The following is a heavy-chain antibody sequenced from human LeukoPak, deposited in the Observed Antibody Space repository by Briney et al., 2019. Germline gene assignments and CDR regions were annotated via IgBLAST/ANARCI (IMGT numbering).Heavy chain of an antibody. J-gene: IGHJ4*02. CDR1: GYSISSGYY. Sequence: KPSETLSLTCTVSGYSISSGYYWGWIRQPPGKGLEWIGSIYHSGSTYYNPSLKSRVTISVDTSKNQFSLKLSSVTAADTAVYYCARRDIVGATTYWGQGTLVTVFS. V-gene: IGHV4-38-2*02. CDR3: ARRDIVGATTY. CDR2: IYHSGST. D-gene: IGHD1-26*01.